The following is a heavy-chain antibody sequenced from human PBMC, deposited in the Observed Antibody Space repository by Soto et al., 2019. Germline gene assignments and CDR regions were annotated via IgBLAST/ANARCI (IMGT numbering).Heavy chain of an antibody. Sequence: SETLPLTCAVYGGSFSGYYWRWIRQPPGKGLEWLGEINHSGSTNYNPSLKSRVTISVDTSKNQFSLKLSSVTAADTAVYYCARGPRITMIDPFDPWGQGTLVTVSS. CDR1: GGSFSGYY. CDR3: ARGPRITMIDPFDP. CDR2: INHSGST. V-gene: IGHV4-34*01. J-gene: IGHJ5*02. D-gene: IGHD3-22*01.